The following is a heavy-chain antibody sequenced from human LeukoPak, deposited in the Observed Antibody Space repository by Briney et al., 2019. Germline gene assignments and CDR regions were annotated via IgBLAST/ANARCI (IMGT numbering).Heavy chain of an antibody. Sequence: GESLKISCKGSGYSFTTYWIGWVRQMPGKGLKWMGIIYPGDSDTRYSPSFQGQVTISADKSISTAYLQWSSLKASDTAMYYCARHVQDYYGSGTEGLYYFDYWGQGTLVTVSS. CDR2: IYPGDSDT. CDR3: ARHVQDYYGSGTEGLYYFDY. V-gene: IGHV5-51*01. CDR1: GYSFTTYW. D-gene: IGHD3-10*01. J-gene: IGHJ4*02.